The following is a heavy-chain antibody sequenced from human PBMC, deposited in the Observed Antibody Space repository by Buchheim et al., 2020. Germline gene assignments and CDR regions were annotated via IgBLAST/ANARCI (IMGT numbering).Heavy chain of an antibody. CDR3: ARDSESDYDFWSGYFLIDP. D-gene: IGHD3-3*01. CDR1: GYTLTSYY. Sequence: QVQLVQSGAEVKKPGASVKVSCKASGYTLTSYYMHWVRQAPGQGLEWMGIINPSGGSTSYAQKFQGRVTMTRDTSTSTVYMELSSLRSEDTAVYYCARDSESDYDFWSGYFLIDPWGQGTL. J-gene: IGHJ5*02. V-gene: IGHV1-46*01. CDR2: INPSGGST.